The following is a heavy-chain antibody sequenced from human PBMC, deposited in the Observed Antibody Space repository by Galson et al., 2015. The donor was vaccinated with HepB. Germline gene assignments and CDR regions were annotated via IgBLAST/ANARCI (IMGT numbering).Heavy chain of an antibody. J-gene: IGHJ6*03. CDR3: TRDHDFWSGYYDPRGGDYYYMDV. Sequence: SLRLSCAASGFTFGDYAMSWFRQAPGKGLEWVGFIRSKAYGGTTEYAASVKGRFTISRDDSKSIAYLQMNSLKTEDTAVYYCTRDHDFWSGYYDPRGGDYYYMDVWGKGTTVTVSS. D-gene: IGHD3-3*01. CDR1: GFTFGDYA. V-gene: IGHV3-49*03. CDR2: IRSKAYGGTT.